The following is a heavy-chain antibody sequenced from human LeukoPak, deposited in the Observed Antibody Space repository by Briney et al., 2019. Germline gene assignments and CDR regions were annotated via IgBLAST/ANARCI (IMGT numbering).Heavy chain of an antibody. J-gene: IGHJ4*02. D-gene: IGHD1-7*01. CDR3: TRHQNYQPHDY. CDR1: GDSITTTTYC. V-gene: IGHV4-39*01. CDR2: FYEGGNP. Sequence: PSETLSLTCAVSGDSITTTTYCWGWIRQSRREGLEGIRSFYEGGNPYYNPSLKITITISMDTSHNQFSLKLPPVTSADTAVYYCTRHQNYQPHDYWGAGTLVTLPS.